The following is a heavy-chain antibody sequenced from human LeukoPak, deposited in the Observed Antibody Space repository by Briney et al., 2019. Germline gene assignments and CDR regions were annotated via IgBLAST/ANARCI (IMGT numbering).Heavy chain of an antibody. J-gene: IGHJ4*02. CDR1: GFTFSSYA. CDR2: IYSGGST. Sequence: GGSLRLSCAASGFTFSSYAMSWVRQAPGKGLEWVSVIYSGGSTYYADSVKGRFTISRDNSKNTLYLQMNSLRAEDTAVYYCASDHSSGWYGDDYRGQGTLVTVSS. CDR3: ASDHSSGWYGDDY. D-gene: IGHD6-19*01. V-gene: IGHV3-66*01.